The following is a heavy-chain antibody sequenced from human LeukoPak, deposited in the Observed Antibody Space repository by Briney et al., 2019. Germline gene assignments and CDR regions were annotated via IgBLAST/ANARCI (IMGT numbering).Heavy chain of an antibody. J-gene: IGHJ4*02. CDR1: GGSISSYY. V-gene: IGHV4-59*12. CDR2: IYYSGST. CDR3: ARREAWWKWLPELRQFDS. Sequence: SETLSLTCTVSGGSISSYYWSWIRQPPGKGLEWIGYIYYSGSTNYNPSLKSRVTISVDTSKNQFSLNLKSVTAADTAVYYCARREAWWKWLPELRQFDSWGQGTLVTVSS. D-gene: IGHD6-19*01.